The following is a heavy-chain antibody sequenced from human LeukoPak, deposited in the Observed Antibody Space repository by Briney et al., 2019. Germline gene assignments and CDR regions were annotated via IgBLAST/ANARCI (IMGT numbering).Heavy chain of an antibody. CDR1: GFTFSDYY. Sequence: GGSLRLSRAASGFTFSDYYMSWIRQAPGQGLEWVSYISSSGSIIYYADSVKGRFTISRDNAKNSLYLQMNSLRAEDTAVYYCAREQRGYCTNGVCFPPNYYGMDVWGQGTTVTVSS. J-gene: IGHJ6*02. V-gene: IGHV3-11*01. D-gene: IGHD2-8*01. CDR3: AREQRGYCTNGVCFPPNYYGMDV. CDR2: ISSSGSII.